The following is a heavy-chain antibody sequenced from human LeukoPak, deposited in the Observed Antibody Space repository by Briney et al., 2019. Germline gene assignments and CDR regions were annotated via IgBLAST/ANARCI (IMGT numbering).Heavy chain of an antibody. CDR2: ISAYNGNI. V-gene: IGHV1-18*01. CDR3: GRGKDYYDSGGYYFDY. D-gene: IGHD3-22*01. J-gene: IGHJ4*02. CDR1: CYTFTSYG. Sequence: ASVKVSSKASCYTFTSYGISWVRQAPGQGLEWMGWISAYNGNINYAQKLQGRVTMTTDTSTSTAYMELRSLRSDDTAVYYCGRGKDYYDSGGYYFDYWGEGTLVTVSS.